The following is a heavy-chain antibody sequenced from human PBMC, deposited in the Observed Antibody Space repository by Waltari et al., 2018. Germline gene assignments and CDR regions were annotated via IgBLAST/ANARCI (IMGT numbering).Heavy chain of an antibody. CDR1: GGSFSGYY. Sequence: QVQLQQWGAGLLKPSETLSLTCAVYGGSFSGYYWSWVRQAPGKGLGWVAGISYDGSNKYYADSVKGRFTISRDNSKNTLYLQMNSLRAEDTAVYYCAKDLQGSSWYLSTWYYYGMDVWGQGTTVTVSS. D-gene: IGHD6-13*01. CDR2: ISYDGSNK. CDR3: AKDLQGSSWYLSTWYYYGMDV. V-gene: IGHV3-30*18. J-gene: IGHJ6*02.